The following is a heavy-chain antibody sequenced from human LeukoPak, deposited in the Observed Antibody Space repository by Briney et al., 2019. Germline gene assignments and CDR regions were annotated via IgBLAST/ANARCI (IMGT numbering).Heavy chain of an antibody. D-gene: IGHD2-15*01. CDR3: ARAFCSGATCYSMDY. V-gene: IGHV3-30*04. Sequence: GESLRLSCAASGFTFSSYAMHWVRLAPGKGLEWVAVISSDGSNKYYADSVKGRLTISRDNAKNTLYLQMNSLRAEDTAVYYCARAFCSGATCYSMDYWGQGTLVTVSS. CDR1: GFTFSSYA. CDR2: ISSDGSNK. J-gene: IGHJ4*02.